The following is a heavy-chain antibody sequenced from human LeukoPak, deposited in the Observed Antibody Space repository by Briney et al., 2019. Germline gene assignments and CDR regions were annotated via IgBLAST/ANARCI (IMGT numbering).Heavy chain of an antibody. Sequence: SETLSLTCAVYGGSFSGYYWSWIRQPPGKGLEWIGEINHSGSTNYNPSLKSRVTISVDTSKNQFSLKLSSVTAADTAVYYCARDSGSMGQNWGQGTLVTVSS. CDR2: INHSGST. D-gene: IGHD1-26*01. V-gene: IGHV4-34*01. J-gene: IGHJ4*02. CDR3: ARDSGSMGQN. CDR1: GGSFSGYY.